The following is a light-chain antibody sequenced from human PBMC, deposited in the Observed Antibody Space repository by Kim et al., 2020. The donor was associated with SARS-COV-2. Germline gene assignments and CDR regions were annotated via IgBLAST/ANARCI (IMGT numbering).Light chain of an antibody. Sequence: EILLTQSPATLSLSPGERATLSCRASQSVSSYLAWYQQRPGQAPRLLIYDASNRATGIPPRFSGSGSGTDFTLTISSLEPEDFAIYYCQQRSKWPLTFGGGTKVDIK. CDR2: DAS. J-gene: IGKJ4*01. V-gene: IGKV3-11*01. CDR3: QQRSKWPLT. CDR1: QSVSSY.